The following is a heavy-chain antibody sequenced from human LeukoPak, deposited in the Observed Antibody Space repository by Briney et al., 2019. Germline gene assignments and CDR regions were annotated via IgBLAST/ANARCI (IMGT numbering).Heavy chain of an antibody. CDR3: ARCKGGWSDHYYGLDV. CDR2: IYANGST. J-gene: IGHJ6*02. V-gene: IGHV3-53*01. D-gene: IGHD6-19*01. Sequence: GGSLRLSCAASGFTLRVNYMTWVRQAPGKGLEWVSVIYANGSTYYPGSVKGRFTISRDNSKSSLYLQMNSLRAEDTAVYYCARCKGGWSDHYYGLDVWGQGTTVTVSS. CDR1: GFTLRVNY.